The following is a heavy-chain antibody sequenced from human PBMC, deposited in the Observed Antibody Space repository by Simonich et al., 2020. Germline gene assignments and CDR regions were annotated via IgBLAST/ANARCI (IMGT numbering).Heavy chain of an antibody. J-gene: IGHJ6*02. CDR2: IYHSGGN. V-gene: IGHV4-38-2*01. CDR3: ARVGYSNYYYYGMDV. Sequence: QVQLQESGPGLVKPSETLSLTCAVSGYSISSGYYWGWIRHPPGKGMEWIGSIYHSGGNYDTPDLKSRVTISGNTSKNQFSLKLSSVTAAETAVYYCARVGYSNYYYYGMDVWGQGTTVTVSS. CDR1: GYSISSGYY. D-gene: IGHD6-13*01.